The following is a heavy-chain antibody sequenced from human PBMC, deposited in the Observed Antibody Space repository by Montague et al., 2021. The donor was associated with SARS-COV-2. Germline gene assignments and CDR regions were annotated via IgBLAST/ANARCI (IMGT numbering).Heavy chain of an antibody. CDR1: GGSTSNYY. Sequence: SETLSLTCSVSGGSTSNYYWTWIRQSPGKGLQWIGYIFYTGSTKFNPSLKSRVSMSLDTSKNHFSLRLTSMSAADTAVYYCARGRGFDWLGLDAYYFDYWGQGALVAVSS. V-gene: IGHV4-59*01. D-gene: IGHD3-9*01. J-gene: IGHJ4*02. CDR2: IFYTGST. CDR3: ARGRGFDWLGLDAYYFDY.